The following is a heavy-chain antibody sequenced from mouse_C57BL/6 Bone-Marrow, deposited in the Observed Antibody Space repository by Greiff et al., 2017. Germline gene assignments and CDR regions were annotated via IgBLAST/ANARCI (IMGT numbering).Heavy chain of an antibody. D-gene: IGHD1-1*01. Sequence: VQLQQSGAELVRPGASVKLSCTASGFNIKDDYMHWVKQGPEQGLEWIGWIDPEIGDTEYASKFQGKAPITADPSSNTAYLQLSSLTSEDTAVYYCTTTTTVVGGGYWGQGTTLTVSS. CDR3: TTTTTVVGGGY. CDR2: IDPEIGDT. CDR1: GFNIKDDY. V-gene: IGHV14-4*01. J-gene: IGHJ2*01.